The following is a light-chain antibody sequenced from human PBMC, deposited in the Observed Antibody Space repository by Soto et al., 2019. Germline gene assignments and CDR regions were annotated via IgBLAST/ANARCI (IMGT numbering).Light chain of an antibody. CDR1: QSGSSSY. CDR3: QQYDSSPWT. Sequence: SPATLGLCAGERAPRSYWSSQSGSSSYLAWYQQKPGQAPRLLIYGASSRATGIPDRFSGSGSGTDFTLTISRLEPEDFAVYYCQQYDSSPWTFGQGTKVDIK. CDR2: GAS. V-gene: IGKV3-20*01. J-gene: IGKJ1*01.